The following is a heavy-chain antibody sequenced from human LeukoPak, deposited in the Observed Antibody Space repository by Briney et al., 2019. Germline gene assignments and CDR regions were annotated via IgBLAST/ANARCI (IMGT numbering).Heavy chain of an antibody. CDR3: AKGGKWDVTPFDY. Sequence: GGSLRLSCAASGFTFTSYSMNWVRQAPGKGLEWVSTISGGGGSAYYADSVKGRFTISRDNSKNTLYLQVNSLRAEDTAVYYCAKGGKWDVTPFDYWGQGTLVTVSS. J-gene: IGHJ4*02. CDR2: ISGGGGSA. CDR1: GFTFTSYS. V-gene: IGHV3-23*01. D-gene: IGHD1-26*01.